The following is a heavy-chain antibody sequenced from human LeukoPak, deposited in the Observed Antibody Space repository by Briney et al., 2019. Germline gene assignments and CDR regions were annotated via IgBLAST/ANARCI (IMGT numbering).Heavy chain of an antibody. CDR2: IHPGDSDT. CDR3: ARHQYYYDSSGLNWFDP. D-gene: IGHD3-22*01. CDR1: GYRFTSYW. Sequence: GESLKISCKGSGYRFTSYWIGWVRQMPGKGLEWMGIIHPGDSDTRYSPSFQGQVTISADKSISTAYLQWSSLKASDTAMYYCARHQYYYDSSGLNWFDPWGQGTLVTVSS. V-gene: IGHV5-51*01. J-gene: IGHJ5*02.